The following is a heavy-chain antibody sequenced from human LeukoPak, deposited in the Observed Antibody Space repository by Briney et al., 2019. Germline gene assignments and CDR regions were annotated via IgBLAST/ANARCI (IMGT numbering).Heavy chain of an antibody. CDR1: GGSISSSSYY. D-gene: IGHD5-24*01. CDR2: IYYSGST. V-gene: IGHV4-39*07. J-gene: IGHJ4*02. CDR3: AVEKQLTLNY. Sequence: SGTLSLTCTVSGGSISSSSYYWGWIRQPPGKGLEWIGSIYYSGSTYYNPSLKSRVTISVDTSKNQFSLKLSSVTAADTAVYYCAVEKQLTLNYWGQGTLVTVSS.